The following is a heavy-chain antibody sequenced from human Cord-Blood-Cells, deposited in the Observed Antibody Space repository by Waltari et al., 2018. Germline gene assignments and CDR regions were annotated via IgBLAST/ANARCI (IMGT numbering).Heavy chain of an antibody. CDR1: GYTFTGYY. D-gene: IGHD7-27*01. V-gene: IGHV1-2*04. CDR2: IKPNSGGT. CDR3: ARDMPTGGGYFDL. Sequence: QVQLVQSGAEVKKPGASVQVSCKASGYTFTGYYMPWVRQAPGQGLEWMGWIKPNSGGTNYAQKFQGWVTMTRDTSISTAYMELSRLRSDDTAVYYCARDMPTGGGYFDLWGRGTLVTVSS. J-gene: IGHJ2*01.